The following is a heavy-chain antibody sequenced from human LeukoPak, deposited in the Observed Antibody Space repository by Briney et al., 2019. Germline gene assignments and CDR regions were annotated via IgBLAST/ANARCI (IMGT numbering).Heavy chain of an antibody. Sequence: GGSLRLSCAASGFTFSSYSMNWVRQAPGKGLEWVSSISSSSNYIYYADSVKGRFTISRDNAKNTVYLQMNSLSAEDTAVYYCASDRGYAFDIWGQGTMVTVSS. V-gene: IGHV3-21*01. J-gene: IGHJ3*02. CDR1: GFTFSSYS. CDR2: ISSSSNYI. CDR3: ASDRGYAFDI.